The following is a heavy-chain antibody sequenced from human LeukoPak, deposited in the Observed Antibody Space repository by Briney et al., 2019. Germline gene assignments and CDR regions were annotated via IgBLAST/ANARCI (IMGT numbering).Heavy chain of an antibody. CDR2: ISGGGETT. J-gene: IGHJ4*02. V-gene: IGHV3-23*01. Sequence: PGDSLRLSCATSGFDFGGACGMGWVRQAPEKGLEWVSTISGGGETTHYADSVKGRLTISRDNARNTLYLQIDRLRPEDTAIHYCVREAGCGWPLDYWGRGTLVTVSS. CDR1: GFDFGGACG. CDR3: VREAGCGWPLDY. D-gene: IGHD6-19*01.